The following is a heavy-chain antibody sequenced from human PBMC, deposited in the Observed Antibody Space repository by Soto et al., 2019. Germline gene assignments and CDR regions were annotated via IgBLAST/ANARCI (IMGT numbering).Heavy chain of an antibody. J-gene: IGHJ6*02. Sequence: QVKLQESGQGLVKPSETLSITCTVSGASISISTYFCGLLRQPTGKRLEWIGSIFYSGITYYNPSLKSRVTTSVDTSKNPFSPNLSSVTAADTAVYYCARGLIGFSDYGGIDVWGQGTTVSVSS. V-gene: IGHV4-39*01. D-gene: IGHD3-10*01. CDR3: ARGLIGFSDYGGIDV. CDR2: IFYSGIT. CDR1: GASISISTYF.